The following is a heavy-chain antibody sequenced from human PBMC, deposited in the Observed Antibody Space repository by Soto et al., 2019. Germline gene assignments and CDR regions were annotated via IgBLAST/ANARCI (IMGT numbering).Heavy chain of an antibody. CDR3: ARILYSSQRDGVDV. CDR1: GFTFSSYP. J-gene: IGHJ6*02. V-gene: IGHV3-23*01. D-gene: IGHD2-8*01. Sequence: GGSLRLSCAAPGFTFSSYPMTWVRQAPGKGLEWVSSISGNSDAIFYADSVEGRFTISRDNSRTTLYLQMNSLRAEDMAIYYCARILYSSQRDGVDVWGQGTTVTVSS. CDR2: ISGNSDAI.